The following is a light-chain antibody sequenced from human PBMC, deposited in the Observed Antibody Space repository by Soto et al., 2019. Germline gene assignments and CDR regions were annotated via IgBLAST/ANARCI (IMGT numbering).Light chain of an antibody. CDR1: SGHSNYA. CDR2: VNSDGRH. CDR3: QTWGTGIRV. J-gene: IGLJ1*01. V-gene: IGLV4-69*01. Sequence: QPVLTQSPSASASLGDSVKLTCTLSSGHSNYAIAWHQQQPEKGPRYLMKVNSDGRHRKGDGIPDRFSGSSSGAQRYLTISSLQSEDEADYYCQTWGTGIRVFGTGTKVTVL.